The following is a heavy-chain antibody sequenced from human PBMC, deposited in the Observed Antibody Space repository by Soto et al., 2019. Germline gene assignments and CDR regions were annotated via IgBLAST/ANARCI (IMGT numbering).Heavy chain of an antibody. J-gene: IGHJ4*02. CDR2: ISGSGGSI. Sequence: PGGSLRLSCAASGFTFSSYAMSWVRQAPGKGLEWVSGISGSGGSIDYADSVKGRCTISRDNSRNTLYLQMNSLRAEDTAVYHCAKGGSRYFDSSGFDHWGQGTLVTVSS. D-gene: IGHD3-22*01. V-gene: IGHV3-23*01. CDR1: GFTFSSYA. CDR3: AKGGSRYFDSSGFDH.